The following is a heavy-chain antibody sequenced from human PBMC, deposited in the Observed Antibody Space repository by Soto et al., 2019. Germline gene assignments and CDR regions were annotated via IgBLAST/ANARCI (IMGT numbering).Heavy chain of an antibody. CDR3: ASPTYSSSSVPDY. V-gene: IGHV3-21*01. D-gene: IGHD6-6*01. CDR1: GFIFSSYG. CDR2: ISNSGVAT. J-gene: IGHJ4*02. Sequence: PGGSLRLSCASSGFIFSSYGMSLVRQAPGKGLEWVPTISNSGVATYYADSVKGRFTISRDNAKNSLYLQMKSLRAEDTAVYYCASPTYSSSSVPDYWGQGTLVTVSS.